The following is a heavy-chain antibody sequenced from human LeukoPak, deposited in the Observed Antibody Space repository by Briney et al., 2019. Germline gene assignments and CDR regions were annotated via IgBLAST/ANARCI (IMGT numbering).Heavy chain of an antibody. CDR3: ARDPNTHYYGSGSYLSGGYFDY. Sequence: GGSLRLSCASSGFTFSSYSMTWVRQAPGKGLEWVSSISSSSSYIYYADSVKGRFTISRDNAKNSLYLQMNSLRAEDTAVYYCARDPNTHYYGSGSYLSGGYFDYWGQGTLVTVSS. J-gene: IGHJ4*02. D-gene: IGHD3-10*01. V-gene: IGHV3-21*01. CDR1: GFTFSSYS. CDR2: ISSSSSYI.